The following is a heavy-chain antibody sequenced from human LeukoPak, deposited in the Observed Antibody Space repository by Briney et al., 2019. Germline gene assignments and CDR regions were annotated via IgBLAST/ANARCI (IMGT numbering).Heavy chain of an antibody. J-gene: IGHJ4*02. Sequence: ASVKVSCKASGYSFTSYGISWVRQAPGQGLEWMGWISAYNGNTNYAQKVKGRVTMDTDTSTSTAYMELRSLRPDDTAVYFCARAPPGLVIPTAKLLDYWGQGTLVSVSS. V-gene: IGHV1-18*01. CDR3: ARAPPGLVIPTAKLLDY. D-gene: IGHD2-2*01. CDR1: GYSFTSYG. CDR2: ISAYNGNT.